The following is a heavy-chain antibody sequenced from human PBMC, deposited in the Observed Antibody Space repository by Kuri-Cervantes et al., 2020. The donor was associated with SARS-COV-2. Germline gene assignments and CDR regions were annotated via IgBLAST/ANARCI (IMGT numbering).Heavy chain of an antibody. D-gene: IGHD2-21*01. CDR2: ISSDGKNK. V-gene: IGHV3-30*18. J-gene: IGHJ4*02. Sequence: GGSLRLFCVAPGFNFSTTDMHWVRQAPGKGLEWVTFISSDGKNKKCMASGKGRFTISRDNSQNTLHLQMKSLRDEDTAIYYCAKDRAGVHDFWGQGTLVTVSS. CDR3: AKDRAGVHDF. CDR1: GFNFSTTD.